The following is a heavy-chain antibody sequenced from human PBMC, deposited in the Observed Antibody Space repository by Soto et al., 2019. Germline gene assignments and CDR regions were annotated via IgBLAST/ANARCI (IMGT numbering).Heavy chain of an antibody. D-gene: IGHD3-22*01. CDR3: ATHLFPAYDDSSGPRDY. J-gene: IGHJ4*02. CDR1: GYTLTELS. CDR2: FDPEDGET. Sequence: ASVKVSCKVSGYTLTELSMHWVRQAPGKGLEWMGGFDPEDGETIYAQKFQGRVTMTEDTSTDTAYMELSSLRSEDTAVYYCATHLFPAYDDSSGPRDYWGQGTLVTGSS. V-gene: IGHV1-24*01.